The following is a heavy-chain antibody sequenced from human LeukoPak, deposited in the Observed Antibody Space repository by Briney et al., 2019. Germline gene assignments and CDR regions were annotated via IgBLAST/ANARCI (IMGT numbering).Heavy chain of an antibody. J-gene: IGHJ5*02. Sequence: ASVKVSFKASGYTFTSYYMHWVRQAPGQGLEWMGIINPSGGSTSYAQKFQGRVTMTRDTSTSTVYMELSSLGSEDTAVYYCARDRRRNCSGGSCYLNWFDPWGQGTLVTVSS. D-gene: IGHD2-15*01. CDR2: INPSGGST. CDR3: ARDRRRNCSGGSCYLNWFDP. CDR1: GYTFTSYY. V-gene: IGHV1-46*01.